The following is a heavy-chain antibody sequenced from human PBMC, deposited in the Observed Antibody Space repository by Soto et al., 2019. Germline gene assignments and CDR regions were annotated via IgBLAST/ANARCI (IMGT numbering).Heavy chain of an antibody. CDR1: GGSISSGGYY. CDR3: ASLTYYYDSSGYDVHAFDI. D-gene: IGHD3-22*01. Sequence: SETLSLTCTVSGGSISSGGYYWSWIRQHPGKGLEWIGYIYYSGSTYYNPSLKSRVTISVDTSKNQFSLKLTSVTAADTAVYYCASLTYYYDSSGYDVHAFDIWGQGTMVTVSS. J-gene: IGHJ3*02. CDR2: IYYSGST. V-gene: IGHV4-31*03.